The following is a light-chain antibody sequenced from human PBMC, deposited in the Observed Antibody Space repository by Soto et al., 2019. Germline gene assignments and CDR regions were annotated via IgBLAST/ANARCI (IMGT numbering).Light chain of an antibody. Sequence: QSALTQPRSVSGSPGQSVTISCTGTSSDVGGYNYVSWYQQHPGKAPKFMIYDVSQRPSGVPARFSGSKSGNTASLTISGLQAEDEADYYCCSYAGTYTWVFGGGTKLTVL. J-gene: IGLJ3*02. CDR1: SSDVGGYNY. V-gene: IGLV2-11*01. CDR2: DVS. CDR3: CSYAGTYTWV.